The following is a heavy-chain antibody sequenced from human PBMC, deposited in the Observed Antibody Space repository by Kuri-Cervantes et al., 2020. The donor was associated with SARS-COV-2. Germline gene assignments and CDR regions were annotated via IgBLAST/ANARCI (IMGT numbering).Heavy chain of an antibody. Sequence: GGSLRLSCAASGFTFSSYAMHWVRQAPGKGLEWVAVISYDGSNKYYADSVKGRFTISRDNSKNTLYLQMNSLRAEDTAVYYCARREDYYDSKVDYWGQGTLVTVSS. CDR3: ARREDYYDSKVDY. J-gene: IGHJ4*02. D-gene: IGHD3-22*01. CDR2: ISYDGSNK. V-gene: IGHV3-30-3*01. CDR1: GFTFSSYA.